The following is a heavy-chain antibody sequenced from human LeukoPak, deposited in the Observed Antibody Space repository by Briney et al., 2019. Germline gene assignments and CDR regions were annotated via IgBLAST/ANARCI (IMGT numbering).Heavy chain of an antibody. V-gene: IGHV4-30-2*01. D-gene: IGHD3-22*01. J-gene: IGHJ4*02. Sequence: SETLSLTCAVSGGSISSGGYSWSWIRQPPGKGLEWIGYIYHSGSTYYNPSLKSRVTISVDRSKNQFSLKLSSVTAADTAVYYCARQDYYDSSGYFDYWGQGTLVTVSS. CDR2: IYHSGST. CDR1: GGSISSGGYS. CDR3: ARQDYYDSSGYFDY.